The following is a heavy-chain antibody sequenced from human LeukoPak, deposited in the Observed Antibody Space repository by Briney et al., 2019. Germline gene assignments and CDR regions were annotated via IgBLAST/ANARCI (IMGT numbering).Heavy chain of an antibody. Sequence: GGSLRLSCAASGFTFSSYGMHWVRQAPGKGLEWVAVISYDGSNKYYADSVKGRFTISRDNSKNTLYLQMNSLRAEDTAVYYCAKSSYTLSPGDYRGQGTLVTVSS. CDR3: AKSSYTLSPGDY. V-gene: IGHV3-30*18. CDR1: GFTFSSYG. J-gene: IGHJ4*02. D-gene: IGHD2/OR15-2a*01. CDR2: ISYDGSNK.